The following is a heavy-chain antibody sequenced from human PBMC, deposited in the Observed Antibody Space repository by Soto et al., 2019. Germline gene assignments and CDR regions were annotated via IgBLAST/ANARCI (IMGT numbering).Heavy chain of an antibody. Sequence: RLSCAASGFTFSSYAMSWVRQAPGKGLDWVSAITGSGGSTYYADSVKGRFTISRDNSKNTLYLQMNRLRAEDRAVYYCAKDPFVLMVYEISMDVWGQRTTVTVSS. CDR3: AKDPFVLMVYEISMDV. D-gene: IGHD2-8*01. CDR1: GFTFSSYA. CDR2: ITGSGGST. J-gene: IGHJ6*02. V-gene: IGHV3-23*01.